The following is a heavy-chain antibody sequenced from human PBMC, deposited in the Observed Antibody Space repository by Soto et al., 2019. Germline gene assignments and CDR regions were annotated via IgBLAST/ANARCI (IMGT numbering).Heavy chain of an antibody. J-gene: IGHJ6*02. CDR1: GFTFSSYW. D-gene: IGHD4-17*01. Sequence: EVQLVESGGGLVQPGGSLRLSCAASGFTFSSYWMSWVRQAPGKGLEWVANIRQDGSEKYYVDSVKGRFTISRDNAKNSLYLQMNSLRAEDTAVYYCATETPVTTGFDYYYGMDVWGQGTTVTVSS. V-gene: IGHV3-7*01. CDR2: IRQDGSEK. CDR3: ATETPVTTGFDYYYGMDV.